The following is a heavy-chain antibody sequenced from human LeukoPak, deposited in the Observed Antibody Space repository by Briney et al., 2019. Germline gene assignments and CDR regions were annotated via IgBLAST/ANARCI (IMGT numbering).Heavy chain of an antibody. Sequence: PSETLSLTCAVYGGSFSGYYWSWIRQPPGKGLEWIGEINHSGSTNYNPSLKSRVTISVDTSRNQFSLKLSSVTAADTAVYYCARGSSGRGIYYYYYMDVWGKGTTVTVSS. J-gene: IGHJ6*03. CDR1: GGSFSGYY. CDR2: INHSGST. D-gene: IGHD5-12*01. CDR3: ARGSSGRGIYYYYYMDV. V-gene: IGHV4-34*01.